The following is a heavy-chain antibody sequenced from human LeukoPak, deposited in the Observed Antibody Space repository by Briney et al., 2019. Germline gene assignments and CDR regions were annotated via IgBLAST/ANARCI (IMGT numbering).Heavy chain of an antibody. CDR2: ISSSGSTI. CDR3: ARDRAYGGGGY. D-gene: IGHD4-23*01. Sequence: GGSLRLSCAASGFTFSSYEMNWVRQAPGKGLEWVSYISSSGSTIYYADSVKGRFTISRDNAKNALYLQMNSLRAEDTAVYYCARDRAYGGGGYWGQGTLVTVSS. V-gene: IGHV3-48*03. J-gene: IGHJ4*02. CDR1: GFTFSSYE.